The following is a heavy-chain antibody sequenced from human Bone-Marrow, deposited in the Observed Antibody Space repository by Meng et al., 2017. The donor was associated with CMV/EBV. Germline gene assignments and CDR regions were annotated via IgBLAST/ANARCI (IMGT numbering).Heavy chain of an antibody. CDR2: INPNSGGT. CDR1: GYTFTGYY. V-gene: IGHV1-2*02. CDR3: ARVESGYEHFDY. J-gene: IGHJ4*02. D-gene: IGHD5-12*01. Sequence: ASVKVSCKASGYTFTGYYMHWVRQAPGQGLEWMGWINPNSGGTNYAQKFQGRVTMTRDTSISTAYMELSRLRSDDTAVYYCARVESGYEHFDYWGQGTLVTGSS.